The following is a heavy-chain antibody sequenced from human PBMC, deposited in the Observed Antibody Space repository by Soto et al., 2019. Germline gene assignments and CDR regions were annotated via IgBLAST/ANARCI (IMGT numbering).Heavy chain of an antibody. CDR1: GGSFTSNNW. Sequence: SETLSLTCAVSGGSFTSNNWWTWVRQPPGQGLEWIGEIYRTGSTNYNPSLKSRVTISLDKSESQFSLKVTSLTAADTAVYYCASRDPGTSVDYWGQGTLVTVSS. CDR3: ASRDPGTSVDY. CDR2: IYRTGST. V-gene: IGHV4-4*02. J-gene: IGHJ4*02. D-gene: IGHD1-7*01.